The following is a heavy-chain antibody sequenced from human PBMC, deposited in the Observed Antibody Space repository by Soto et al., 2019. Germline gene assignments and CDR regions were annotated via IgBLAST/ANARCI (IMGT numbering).Heavy chain of an antibody. D-gene: IGHD3-10*01. V-gene: IGHV3-23*01. CDR2: ISGSGGTT. CDR3: VTGGSLRPFDY. CDR1: GVTFINSA. J-gene: IGHJ4*02. Sequence: PGGSLRLSCAASGVTFINSAMSWVRQAPGKGLEWVSSISGSGGTTYYADSVKGRLTISRDNSKNTLYLQMSSSRVEDTAVYYCVTGGSLRPFDYWGQGTLVTVSS.